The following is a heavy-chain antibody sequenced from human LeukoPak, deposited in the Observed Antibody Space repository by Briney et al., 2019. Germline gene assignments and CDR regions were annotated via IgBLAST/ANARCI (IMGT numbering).Heavy chain of an antibody. Sequence: GGSLRLSCAASGFTFNSYDMRWVRQAPGKGLEWVAIMCYDEGSKYYADTVKGRCTISRDTSKHTLCIQMNRLRAPDPPVSDRARGLAVTGTADAFDISGQGTMVTVSS. CDR1: GFTFNSYD. V-gene: IGHV3-33*01. CDR3: ARGLAVTGTADAFDI. CDR2: MCYDEGSK. J-gene: IGHJ3*02. D-gene: IGHD6-19*01.